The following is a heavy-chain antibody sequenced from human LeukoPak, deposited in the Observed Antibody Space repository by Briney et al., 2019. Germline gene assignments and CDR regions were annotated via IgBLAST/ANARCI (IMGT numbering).Heavy chain of an antibody. CDR2: IYPSGGSA. Sequence: ASVKVSCKASGYPVNSFYTHWVRQAPGQGLEWVGIIYPSGGSASFTQKFQGRVTMTRDTSTSTFYMGLSSLRSEDTAVYFCARERPSSYYFDYWGQGTLVTVSS. CDR3: ARERPSSYYFDY. V-gene: IGHV1-46*02. J-gene: IGHJ4*02. CDR1: GYPVNSFY.